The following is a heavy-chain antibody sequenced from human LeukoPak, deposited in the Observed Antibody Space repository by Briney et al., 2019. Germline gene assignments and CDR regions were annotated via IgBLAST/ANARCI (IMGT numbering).Heavy chain of an antibody. CDR3: ARGARQGTYYYDSSGYYYLDY. CDR1: GDSVSSNSAA. J-gene: IGHJ4*02. CDR2: TYYRSKWYN. Sequence: SQTLSLTCAISGDSVSSNSAAWNWIRQSPSRGLEWLGRTYYRSKWYNDYAVSVKSRITINPDTSKNQFSLKLSSVTAADTAVYYCARGARQGTYYYDSSGYYYLDYWGQGTLVTVSS. V-gene: IGHV6-1*01. D-gene: IGHD3-22*01.